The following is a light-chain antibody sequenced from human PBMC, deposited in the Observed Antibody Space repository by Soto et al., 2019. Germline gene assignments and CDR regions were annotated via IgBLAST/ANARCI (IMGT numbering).Light chain of an antibody. Sequence: IQMTQSPSSLSASIGDRVTTTCRASQSISSYLNWYQQNPGNDAKLQMYAVSTLQSGVPSRFSGSGSGTDFTLTISSLQPEDFATYFCQQSYDTPCTVGPGTKVDIK. CDR1: QSISSY. J-gene: IGKJ3*01. CDR3: QQSYDTPCT. V-gene: IGKV1-39*01. CDR2: AVS.